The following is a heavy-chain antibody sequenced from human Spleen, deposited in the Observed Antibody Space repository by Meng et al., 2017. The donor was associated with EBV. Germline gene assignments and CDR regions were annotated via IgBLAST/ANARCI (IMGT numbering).Heavy chain of an antibody. V-gene: IGHV1-2*06. CDR3: ARGDRWLKPDY. Sequence: VQSGDERMEPRAPVKASWKVSGSTSAGYNINWVRQATGQGLEWVGRVNPDTGDTQYAENFQRRVTMTSDSSISTAYMELSSLRSDDTAVYYCARGDRWLKPDYWGQGTLVTVSS. J-gene: IGHJ4*02. CDR1: GSTSAGYN. CDR2: VNPDTGDT. D-gene: IGHD5-24*01.